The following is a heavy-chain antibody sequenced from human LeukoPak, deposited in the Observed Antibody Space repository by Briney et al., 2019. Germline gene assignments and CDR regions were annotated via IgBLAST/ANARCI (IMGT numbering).Heavy chain of an antibody. CDR2: INPYNGNT. V-gene: IGHV1-18*01. CDR1: GYTSTTYG. D-gene: IGHD2-2*02. J-gene: IGHJ4*02. Sequence: ASVKVSCKASGYTSTTYGISWVRQAPGQGLEWMGWINPYNGNTNYAQKLQGRVTVTTDTSTSTAYMELRSLRSDDTAVYYCARELYGRFEYWGQGTLVTVSS. CDR3: ARELYGRFEY.